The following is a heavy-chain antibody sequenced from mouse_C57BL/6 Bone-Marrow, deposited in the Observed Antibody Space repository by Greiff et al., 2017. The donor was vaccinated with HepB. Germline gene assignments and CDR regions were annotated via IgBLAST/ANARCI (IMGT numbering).Heavy chain of an antibody. CDR1: GYSITSGYY. V-gene: IGHV3-6*01. J-gene: IGHJ3*01. CDR3: ARVTSSAAFWFAY. Sequence: EVQLQESGPGLVKPSQSLSLTCSVTGYSITSGYYWNWIRQFPGNKLEWMGYISYDGSNNYNPSLKNRISITRDTSKNQFFLKLNSVTTEDTATYYCARVTSSAAFWFAYWGQGTLVTVSA. CDR2: ISYDGSN. D-gene: IGHD6-1*01.